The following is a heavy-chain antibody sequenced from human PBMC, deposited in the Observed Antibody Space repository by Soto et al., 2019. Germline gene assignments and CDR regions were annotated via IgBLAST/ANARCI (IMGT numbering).Heavy chain of an antibody. CDR3: ARTPGGSSSFVDY. D-gene: IGHD6-6*01. V-gene: IGHV1-3*05. CDR2: INAGNGNT. Sequence: QVQLVQSGAEEKKPGASVKVSCKASGYTFTSYAMHWVRQAPGQRLEWMGWINAGNGNTKYSQKFQRRVTITRDTSASTAYMGLSSLRSEDTAVYYCARTPGGSSSFVDYWGQGTLVTVSS. CDR1: GYTFTSYA. J-gene: IGHJ4*02.